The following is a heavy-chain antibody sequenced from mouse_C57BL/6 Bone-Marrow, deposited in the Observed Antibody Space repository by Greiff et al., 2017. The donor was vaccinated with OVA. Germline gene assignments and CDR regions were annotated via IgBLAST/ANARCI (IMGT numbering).Heavy chain of an antibody. D-gene: IGHD2-3*01. J-gene: IGHJ3*01. Sequence: EESGPGLVKPSQSLSLTCSVTGYSITSGYYWNWIRQFPGNKLEWMGYISYDGSNNYNPSLKNRISITRDTSKNQFFLKLNSVTTEDTATYYCARAYDGYYRFAYWGQGTLVTVSA. CDR2: ISYDGSN. CDR3: ARAYDGYYRFAY. CDR1: GYSITSGYY. V-gene: IGHV3-6*01.